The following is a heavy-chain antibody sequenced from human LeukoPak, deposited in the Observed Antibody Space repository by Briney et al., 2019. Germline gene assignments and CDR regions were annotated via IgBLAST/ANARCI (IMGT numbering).Heavy chain of an antibody. D-gene: IGHD6-19*01. CDR1: GFTFSSYE. V-gene: IGHV3-48*03. CDR2: ISSSGSTI. CDR3: GSYSSGWYRNAFDI. Sequence: GGSLRLSCAASGFTFSSYEMNWVRQAPGKGLEWVSYISSSGSTIYYADSVKGRFTISRDNAKNSLYLQMNSLRAEGTAVYYCGSYSSGWYRNAFDIWGQGTMVTVSS. J-gene: IGHJ3*02.